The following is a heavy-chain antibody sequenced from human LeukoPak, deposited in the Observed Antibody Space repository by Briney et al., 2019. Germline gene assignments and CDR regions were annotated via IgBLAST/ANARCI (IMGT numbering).Heavy chain of an antibody. CDR3: ARQNTNYGDYLADY. J-gene: IGHJ4*02. CDR2: IFPGDSDT. D-gene: IGHD4-17*01. CDR1: GYSFTTHW. Sequence: GESLKISCKASGYSFTTHWIGWVRQMPGKGLEWMGVIFPGDSDTRYSPSFQGQVTISADKSISTAYLQWSNLKASDTAIYYCARQNTNYGDYLADYWGQGTLVTVSS. V-gene: IGHV5-51*01.